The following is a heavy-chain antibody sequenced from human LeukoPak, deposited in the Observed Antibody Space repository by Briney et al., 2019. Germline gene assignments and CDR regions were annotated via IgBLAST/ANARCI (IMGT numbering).Heavy chain of an antibody. Sequence: SETLSLTCTVSGGSISSSSYYWGWMRQPPGKGLEWIGSIYYSGSTYYNPSLKSRVTISVDTSKNQFSLKLSSVTAADTAVYYCARTYHQWELHYWGQGTLVTVSS. J-gene: IGHJ4*02. CDR1: GGSISSSSYY. CDR3: ARTYHQWELHY. CDR2: IYYSGST. D-gene: IGHD1-26*01. V-gene: IGHV4-39*07.